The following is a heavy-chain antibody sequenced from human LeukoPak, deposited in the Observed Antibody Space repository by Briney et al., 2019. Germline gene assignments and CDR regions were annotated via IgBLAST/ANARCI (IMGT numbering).Heavy chain of an antibody. J-gene: IGHJ6*03. CDR3: ARCAYSGYDYYYYYYMDV. CDR1: GGSISSYY. D-gene: IGHD5-12*01. CDR2: IYTSGST. Sequence: SETLSLTCTVSGGSISSYYWSWIRQPAGKGLEWIGRIYTSGSTNYNPSLKSRVTISVDTSKNQFSLKLSSVTAADTAVYYCARCAYSGYDYYYYYYMDVWGKGTTVTVSS. V-gene: IGHV4-4*07.